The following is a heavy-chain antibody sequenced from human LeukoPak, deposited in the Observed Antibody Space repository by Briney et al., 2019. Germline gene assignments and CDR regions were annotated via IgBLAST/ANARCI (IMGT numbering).Heavy chain of an antibody. CDR2: INPNSGGT. CDR3: ARAPGGLQWGGAFDI. J-gene: IGHJ3*02. Sequence: ASVKVSCKASGYTFTGYYMHWVRQAPGQGLEWMGWINPNSGGTSYAQKFQGRVTMTGDTSISTAYMELSRLRSDDAAVYYCARAPGGLQWGGAFDIWGQGTMVTVSS. D-gene: IGHD3-16*01. CDR1: GYTFTGYY. V-gene: IGHV1-2*02.